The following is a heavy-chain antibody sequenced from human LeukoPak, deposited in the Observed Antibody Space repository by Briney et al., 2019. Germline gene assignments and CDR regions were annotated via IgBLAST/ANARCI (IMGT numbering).Heavy chain of an antibody. J-gene: IGHJ4*02. CDR3: ARQTSRRGGTDY. V-gene: IGHV4-59*08. Sequence: SEKMSLTCTVSGGSISSYYWSWTRQPPGKGLEWIGYIYYSGTPNNNPCPNSRVTILVDTSKPQFSLILSSATAADTAVYYCARQTSRRGGTDYGGQASSATVSS. CDR2: IYYSGTP. D-gene: IGHD3-10*01. CDR1: GGSISSYY.